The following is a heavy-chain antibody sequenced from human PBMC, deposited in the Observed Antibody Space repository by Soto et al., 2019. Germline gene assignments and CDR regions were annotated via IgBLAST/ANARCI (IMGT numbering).Heavy chain of an antibody. Sequence: GPLRLSFAASGFTFSSYAMSWVRQAPGKGLEWVSAISGSGGSTYYADSVKGRFTIARDNSKNTLYLQMNSLRAEDTAVYYSAKSFRPRYLSGSYYSMGWGSGSYYGMDVWGQGTTVTVSS. CDR3: AKSFRPRYLSGSYYSMGWGSGSYYGMDV. CDR2: ISGSGGST. J-gene: IGHJ6*02. D-gene: IGHD3-10*01. V-gene: IGHV3-23*01. CDR1: GFTFSSYA.